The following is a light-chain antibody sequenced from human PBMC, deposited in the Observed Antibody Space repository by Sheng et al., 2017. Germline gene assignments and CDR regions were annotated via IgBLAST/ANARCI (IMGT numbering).Light chain of an antibody. CDR1: QSVSSN. Sequence: EIVMTQSPATLSVSPGERATLSCRASQSVSSNLAWYQQKPGQAPRLLIYGASTRATGIPARFSGSGSGTEFTLTISSLQSEDFVVYYCQQYNNWPYTFGQGTKLDI. CDR2: GAS. CDR3: QQYNNWPYT. V-gene: IGKV3-15*01. J-gene: IGKJ2*01.